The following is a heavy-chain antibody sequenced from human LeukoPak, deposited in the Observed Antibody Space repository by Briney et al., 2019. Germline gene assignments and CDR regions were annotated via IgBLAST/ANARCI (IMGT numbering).Heavy chain of an antibody. CDR2: INHSGGT. Sequence: SETLSLTCAVYGGSFSGYYWSWIRQPAGKGLEWIGEINHSGGTNYNPSLKSRVTISVDTSKNQFSLKLSSVTAADTAVYYCARGSLLRYFDGFDYWGQGTLVTVSS. V-gene: IGHV4-34*01. D-gene: IGHD3-9*01. CDR1: GGSFSGYY. CDR3: ARGSLLRYFDGFDY. J-gene: IGHJ4*02.